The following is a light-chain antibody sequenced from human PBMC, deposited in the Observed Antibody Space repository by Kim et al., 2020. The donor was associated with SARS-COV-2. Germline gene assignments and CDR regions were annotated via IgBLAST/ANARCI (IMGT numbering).Light chain of an antibody. J-gene: IGLJ1*01. CDR3: SSYTSSSTLV. CDR1: SSDVGGYNY. CDR2: DVS. V-gene: IGLV2-14*03. Sequence: GQSITVSCTGTSSDVGGYNYVSWYQQHPGKAPKLMIYDVSNRPSGVSNRFSGSKSGNTASLTISGLQAEDEADYYCSSYTSSSTLVFGTGTKVTVL.